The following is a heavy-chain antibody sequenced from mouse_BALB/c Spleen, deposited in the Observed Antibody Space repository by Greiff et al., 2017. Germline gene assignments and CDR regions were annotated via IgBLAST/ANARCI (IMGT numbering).Heavy chain of an antibody. Sequence: VLLQESGPELVRPGASVKMSCKASGYTFTSYWMHWVRQRPGQGLEWIGMIDRSNSETRLNQKFKDKATLNIDKSSNTAYLQLSSLTSEDSAVYYCASGYDYDYWGQGTTLTVSS. CDR3: ASGYDYDY. D-gene: IGHD2-4*01. J-gene: IGHJ2*01. CDR2: IDRSNSET. V-gene: IGHV1S127*01. CDR1: GYTFTSYW.